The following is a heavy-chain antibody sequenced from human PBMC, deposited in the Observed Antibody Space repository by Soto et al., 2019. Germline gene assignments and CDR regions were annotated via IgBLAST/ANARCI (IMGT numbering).Heavy chain of an antibody. CDR3: ARISPDYYDSSGYPNYYYYYGMDV. CDR1: GFSLSTSGMC. D-gene: IGHD3-22*01. J-gene: IGHJ6*02. V-gene: IGHV2-70*11. Sequence: SGPTLVNPTQTLTLTCTFSGFSLSTSGMCVSWIRQPPGKALEWLARIDWDDDKYYSTSLKTRLTISKDTSKNQVVLTMTNMDPVDTATYYCARISPDYYDSSGYPNYYYYYGMDVWGQGTTVTVS. CDR2: IDWDDDK.